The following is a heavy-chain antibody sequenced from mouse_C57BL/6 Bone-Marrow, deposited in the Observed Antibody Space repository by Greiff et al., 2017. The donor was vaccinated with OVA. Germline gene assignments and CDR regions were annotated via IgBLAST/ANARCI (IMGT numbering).Heavy chain of an antibody. CDR1: GFTFSDYG. Sequence: EVMLVESGGGLVKPGGSLKLSCAASGFTFSDYGMHWVRQAPEKGLEWVAYISSGSSTIYYADTVKGRFTISRDNAKNTLFLQMTSLRSEDTAMYYCARESLYYFDDWGQGTTLTVSS. CDR3: ARESLYYFDD. J-gene: IGHJ2*01. D-gene: IGHD6-5*01. CDR2: ISSGSSTI. V-gene: IGHV5-17*01.